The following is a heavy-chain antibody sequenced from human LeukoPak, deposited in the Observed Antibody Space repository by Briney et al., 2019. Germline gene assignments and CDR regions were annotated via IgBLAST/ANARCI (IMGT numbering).Heavy chain of an antibody. V-gene: IGHV4-39*07. CDR1: GGSISSSYYY. D-gene: IGHD1-26*01. Sequence: SETLSLTCTVYGGSISSSYYYWGWIRQPPGKGLEWIGSIYYSGNAYYNSSLESRVTISVDTSKSHFSLKLSSVTAADTAVYYCAREGGGSSYFDYWGQGTLVTVSS. J-gene: IGHJ4*02. CDR2: IYYSGNA. CDR3: AREGGGSSYFDY.